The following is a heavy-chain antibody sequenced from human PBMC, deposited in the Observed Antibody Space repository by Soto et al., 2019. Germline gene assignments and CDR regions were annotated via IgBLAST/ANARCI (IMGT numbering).Heavy chain of an antibody. V-gene: IGHV4-34*01. D-gene: IGHD6-6*01. CDR2: INHSGST. CDR1: GGSFSGYY. CDR3: ARGRRSIAARPGGKNFDY. Sequence: PSETLSLTCAVYGGSFSGYYWSWIRQPPGKGLEWIGEINHSGSTNYNPSLKSRVTISVDTSKNQFSLKLSSVTAADTAVYYCARGRRSIAARPGGKNFDYWGQGTLVTVYS. J-gene: IGHJ4*02.